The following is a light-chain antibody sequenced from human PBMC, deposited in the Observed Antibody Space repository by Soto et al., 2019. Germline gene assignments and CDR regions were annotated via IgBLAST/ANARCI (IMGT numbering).Light chain of an antibody. V-gene: IGKV1-5*03. Sequence: DIKMRQRPSTVSGSVGDRVTITCRASQTISSWLAWYQQKPGKAPKLLIYKASSLESGVPSRFSGSGSATEFTLTISSLQPDDFATYYCQQYNSYSRTFGQGTKVDIK. J-gene: IGKJ1*01. CDR2: KAS. CDR1: QTISSW. CDR3: QQYNSYSRT.